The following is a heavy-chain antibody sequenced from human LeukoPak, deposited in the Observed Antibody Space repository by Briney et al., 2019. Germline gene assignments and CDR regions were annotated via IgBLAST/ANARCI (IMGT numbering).Heavy chain of an antibody. Sequence: GGSLRLSCAASGFTFSLYGMHWVRQAPGKGLEWVALISIDGSKTYYADSVKGRFTISRDNSKNTVYLQVSSLRADDTAVYYCAKDSRGANFFGDFDYWGQGTLVTVSS. V-gene: IGHV3-33*06. J-gene: IGHJ4*02. D-gene: IGHD3-10*01. CDR3: AKDSRGANFFGDFDY. CDR2: ISIDGSKT. CDR1: GFTFSLYG.